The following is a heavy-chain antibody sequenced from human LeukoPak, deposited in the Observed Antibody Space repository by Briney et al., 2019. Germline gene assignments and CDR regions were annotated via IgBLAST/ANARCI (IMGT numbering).Heavy chain of an antibody. V-gene: IGHV1-2*02. CDR2: INPNSGGT. CDR3: ARDLRDIVVVPAAAPKLNNWFDP. CDR1: GYTFTGYY. J-gene: IGHJ5*02. D-gene: IGHD2-2*01. Sequence: ASVKVSCKASGYTFTGYYMHWVRQAPGQGLEWMGWINPNSGGTNYAQKFQGRVTMTRDTSISTAYMELSRLRSDDTAVYYCARDLRDIVVVPAAAPKLNNWFDPWGQGTLVTVSS.